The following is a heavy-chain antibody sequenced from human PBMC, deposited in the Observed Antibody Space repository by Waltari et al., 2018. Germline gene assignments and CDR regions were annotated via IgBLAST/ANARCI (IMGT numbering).Heavy chain of an antibody. CDR2: IYHSGST. CDR3: ARHPYGLYSSGWSEFDY. CDR1: GYSISSGYY. Sequence: QVQLQESGPGLVKPSETLSLTCAVSGYSISSGYYWGWLRQPPGKGLEWIGSIYHSGSTYYNPSLKSRVTISVDTSKNQFSLKLSSVTAADTAVYYCARHPYGLYSSGWSEFDYWGQGTLVTVSS. D-gene: IGHD6-19*01. V-gene: IGHV4-38-2*01. J-gene: IGHJ4*02.